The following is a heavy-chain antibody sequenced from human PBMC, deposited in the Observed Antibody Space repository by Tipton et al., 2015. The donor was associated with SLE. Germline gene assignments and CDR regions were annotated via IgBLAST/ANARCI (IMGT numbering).Heavy chain of an antibody. CDR3: ARLVSWPYYFDY. CDR1: GGSFSAYY. CDR2: INHSGIT. Sequence: TLSLTCAVYGGSFSAYYWSWIRQCPGKGLEWIGEINHSGITNYNPSLKSRVTISIDTSKNQFSLKLSSVTAADTAVYYCARLVSWPYYFDYWGQGTLVTVSS. V-gene: IGHV4-34*01. D-gene: IGHD6-13*01. J-gene: IGHJ4*02.